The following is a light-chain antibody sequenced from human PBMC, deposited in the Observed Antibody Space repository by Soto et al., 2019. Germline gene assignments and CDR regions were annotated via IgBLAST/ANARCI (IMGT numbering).Light chain of an antibody. CDR2: SNN. CDR1: SSNIGSNT. CDR3: AAWDDSLKGVV. J-gene: IGLJ2*01. V-gene: IGLV1-44*01. Sequence: QSVLTQPPSASGTPGQRVTISCSGSSSNIGSNTVNWYQQLPGTAPKLLIYSNNQRPSGVPDRFSGSKSGTSASLAISGLQSDDEADYYCAAWDDSLKGVVFGGGTKVIVL.